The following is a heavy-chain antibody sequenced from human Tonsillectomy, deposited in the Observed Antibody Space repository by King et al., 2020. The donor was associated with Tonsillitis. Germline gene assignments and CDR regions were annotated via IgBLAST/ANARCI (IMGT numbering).Heavy chain of an antibody. D-gene: IGHD5-18*01. V-gene: IGHV1-2*02. CDR1: GYTFTGYY. Sequence: QLVQSGAEVKKPGASVRVSCKASGYTFTGYYMHWVRQAPGQGLEWMGWINPSSGDTNCAQQFQGRVTMTRDTSSSTAYMELSRLRSDDTAMYYCARVISAMVTGIDFWGQGTLVTVSS. CDR2: INPSSGDT. CDR3: ARVISAMVTGIDF. J-gene: IGHJ4*02.